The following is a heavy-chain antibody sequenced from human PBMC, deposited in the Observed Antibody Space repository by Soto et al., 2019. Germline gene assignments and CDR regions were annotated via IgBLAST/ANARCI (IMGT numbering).Heavy chain of an antibody. D-gene: IGHD5-12*01. CDR1: GYTFTSYD. Sequence: QVKLVQSGAEVKKPGASVKVSCKASGYTFTSYDINWVRQATGQGLEWMGWMNPNSGNTGYAQKFQGRVTMTRNTSISTAYMELSSLRSEDTAVYYCARGRRVRWLRYYYYYMDVWGKGTTVTVSS. V-gene: IGHV1-8*01. CDR3: ARGRRVRWLRYYYYYMDV. CDR2: MNPNSGNT. J-gene: IGHJ6*03.